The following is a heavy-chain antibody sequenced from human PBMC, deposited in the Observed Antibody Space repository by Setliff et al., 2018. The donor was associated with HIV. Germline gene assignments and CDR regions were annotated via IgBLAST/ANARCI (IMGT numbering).Heavy chain of an antibody. V-gene: IGHV4-4*02. CDR3: ARSSTPDTRAYYPDY. Sequence: TSETLSLTCAVSGGSISSNNWWSWVRQPPGKGLEWIGGIYHGGSTNYNSSLKSRVTISVDKSKNQFSLKLTSVTAADTAVYYCARSSTPDTRAYYPDYWGQGTLVTVSS. J-gene: IGHJ4*02. CDR1: GGSISSNNW. D-gene: IGHD3-22*01. CDR2: IYHGGST.